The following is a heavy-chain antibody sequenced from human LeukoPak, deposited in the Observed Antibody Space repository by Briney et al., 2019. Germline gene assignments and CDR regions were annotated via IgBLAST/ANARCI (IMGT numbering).Heavy chain of an antibody. CDR1: GFTFSSYS. CDR2: ISSSSSYM. Sequence: GGSLRLSCAASGFTFSSYSMNWVRQAPGKGLEWVSSISSSSSYMYYADSVKGRFTISRDNAKNSLYLQMNSLRAEDTAVYYCARDGPTTVSHYWGQGTLVTVSS. D-gene: IGHD4-17*01. V-gene: IGHV3-21*01. J-gene: IGHJ4*02. CDR3: ARDGPTTVSHY.